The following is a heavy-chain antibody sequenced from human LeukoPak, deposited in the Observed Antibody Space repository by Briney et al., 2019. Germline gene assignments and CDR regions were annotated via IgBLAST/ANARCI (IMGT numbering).Heavy chain of an antibody. CDR3: ARHYSYNWFGY. V-gene: IGHV5-51*01. J-gene: IGHJ4*02. D-gene: IGHD5-24*01. Sequence: GESLKISCKGSGYDFPAYWIAWARQMPGKGLEWMGNINPADSRITYSPSFQGQVTISVDKSISTAYLQWSSLKASDSAMYYCARHYSYNWFGYWGQGSLVTVSS. CDR2: INPADSRI. CDR1: GYDFPAYW.